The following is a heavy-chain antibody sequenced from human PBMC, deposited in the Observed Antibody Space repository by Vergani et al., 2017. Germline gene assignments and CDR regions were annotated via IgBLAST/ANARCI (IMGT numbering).Heavy chain of an antibody. D-gene: IGHD6-19*01. CDR2: ISGSGGST. J-gene: IGHJ2*01. CDR1: GFTFSSYA. Sequence: EVQLLESGGGLVQPGGSLRLSCAASGFTFSSYAMSWVRQAPGKGLEWVSAISGSGGSTYYADSVKGRFTISRDNSKTTLYLQMNSLRAEDPAVYYCAKGRGAVAGNFDLWGRGTLVTVSS. CDR3: AKGRGAVAGNFDL. V-gene: IGHV3-23*01.